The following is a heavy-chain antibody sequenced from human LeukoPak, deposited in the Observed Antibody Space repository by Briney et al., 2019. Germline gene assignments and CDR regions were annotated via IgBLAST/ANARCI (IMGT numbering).Heavy chain of an antibody. J-gene: IGHJ4*02. Sequence: GGSLRLSCAASGFTFSSYAMSWVRQAPGKGLDWVSGISGSDGSTYYADSVKGRFTISRDNSKNTLYLQMNSLRLEDTAVYYCARENLAAAADYWGQGTVVTVSS. V-gene: IGHV3-23*01. CDR3: ARENLAAAADY. D-gene: IGHD6-25*01. CDR2: ISGSDGST. CDR1: GFTFSSYA.